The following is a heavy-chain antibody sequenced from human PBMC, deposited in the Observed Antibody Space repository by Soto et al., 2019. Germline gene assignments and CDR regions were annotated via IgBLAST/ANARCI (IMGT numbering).Heavy chain of an antibody. Sequence: QVQLVESGGGVVQPGRSLRLSCVASGFTFSTYGMHWVRQAPGKGLEWVAMTWNDGSNKYYTDSMKDRFTISRDNSKNTLYLQMNSLTDEDSAVYYCTTELNDMQAFDICGLVTMVTVSS. CDR1: GFTFSTYG. D-gene: IGHD1-1*01. CDR2: TWNDGSNK. CDR3: TTELNDMQAFDI. J-gene: IGHJ3*02. V-gene: IGHV3-33*01.